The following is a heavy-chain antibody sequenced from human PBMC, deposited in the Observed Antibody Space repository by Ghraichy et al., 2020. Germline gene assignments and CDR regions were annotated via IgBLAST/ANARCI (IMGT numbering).Heavy chain of an antibody. V-gene: IGHV3-64D*06. D-gene: IGHD6-13*01. J-gene: IGHJ4*02. CDR1: GFTFSSYA. CDR2: FRSNGGSP. Sequence: GGSLRLSCSASGFTFSSYAMHWVRQAPGQGLEYVSAFRSNGGSPYSADSVQGRFTISRDNSTTTLYLQMSRLRAEDTAVYYCVKDVVQQQLVRFFDYWGQGTLVTVSS. CDR3: VKDVVQQQLVRFFDY.